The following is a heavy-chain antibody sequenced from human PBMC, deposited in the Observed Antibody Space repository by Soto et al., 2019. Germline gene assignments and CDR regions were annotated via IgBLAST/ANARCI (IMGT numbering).Heavy chain of an antibody. CDR2: IIPILGIA. CDR1: GGTFSSYT. V-gene: IGHV1-69*02. J-gene: IGHJ6*02. CDR3: ATSEIAVAGSTINPSYGMDV. D-gene: IGHD6-19*01. Sequence: SVKVSCKASGGTFSSYTISWVRQAPGQGLEWMGRIIPILGIANYAQKFQGRVTIIADKSTSTAYMELSRLRSEDTAVYYCATSEIAVAGSTINPSYGMDVWGQGTTVTVSS.